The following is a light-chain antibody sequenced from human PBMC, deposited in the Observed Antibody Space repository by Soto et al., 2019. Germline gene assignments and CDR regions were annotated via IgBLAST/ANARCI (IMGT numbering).Light chain of an antibody. CDR1: QSVSSSY. V-gene: IGKV3-20*01. CDR3: QQYGRSRT. J-gene: IGKJ1*01. Sequence: EIVLTQSPGTLSLSPGERATLSCRASQSVSSSYLAWYQQKPGQAPRLLIYHVSRRATGIPDRFSGSGSGTDFTLTITRVEPEDFAVYYCQQYGRSRTFGQGTKVEIK. CDR2: HVS.